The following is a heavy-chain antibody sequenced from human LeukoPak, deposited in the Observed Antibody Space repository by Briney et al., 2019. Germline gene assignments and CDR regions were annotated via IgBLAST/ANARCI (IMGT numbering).Heavy chain of an antibody. V-gene: IGHV4-34*01. J-gene: IGHJ4*02. CDR3: ARNGDGLLWFGEFYY. CDR1: GGSFSGYY. D-gene: IGHD3-10*01. Sequence: SETLSLTCAVYGGSFSGYYWSWIRQPPGKGLEWIGEINHSGSTNHNPSLKSRVTISVDTSKNQFSLKLSSVTAADTAVYYCARNGDGLLWFGEFYYWGQGTLVTVSS. CDR2: INHSGST.